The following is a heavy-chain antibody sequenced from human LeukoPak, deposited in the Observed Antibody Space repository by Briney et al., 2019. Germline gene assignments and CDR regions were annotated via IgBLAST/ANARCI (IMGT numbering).Heavy chain of an antibody. CDR2: ISYDGSNK. CDR1: GFTFSSYG. Sequence: GGSLRLSCAASGFTFSSYGMHWVRQAPGKGLERVAVISYDGSNKYYADSVKGRFTISRDNSKNTLYLQMNSLRAEDTAVYYCAKDLGCSSTSCYAIGGLGCWGQGTLVTVSS. D-gene: IGHD2-2*01. J-gene: IGHJ4*02. CDR3: AKDLGCSSTSCYAIGGLGC. V-gene: IGHV3-30*18.